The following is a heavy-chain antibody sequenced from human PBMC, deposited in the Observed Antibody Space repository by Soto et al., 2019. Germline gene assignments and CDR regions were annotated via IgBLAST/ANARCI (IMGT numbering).Heavy chain of an antibody. J-gene: IGHJ5*02. CDR1: GGSISSYY. CDR2: IYYSGIS. V-gene: IGHV4-59*01. D-gene: IGHD2-15*01. CDR3: ARGTVAATLGWFDP. Sequence: QVQLQESGPGLVKPSETLSLTCTVSGGSISSYYWSWIRQPPGKGLEWIGYIYYSGISNYNPSLKSRVTISVATSKSQFSLKLSSVTAADTAVYYCARGTVAATLGWFDPWGQGTLVTVSS.